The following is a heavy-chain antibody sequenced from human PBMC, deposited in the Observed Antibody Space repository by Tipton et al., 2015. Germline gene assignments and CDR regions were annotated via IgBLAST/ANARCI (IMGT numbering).Heavy chain of an antibody. V-gene: IGHV5-51*01. CDR2: IYPGDSHT. Sequence: QLVQSGAEVKKPGESLKISCKGSGYSFSNYWIGWVRQMPGKGLGWMGIIYPGDSHTRYNPSFQGQVTISADKSISTAYLHWSSLKASDTAMYYCARLRKGDGDYAIDYWGQGTLVTVSS. CDR1: GYSFSNYW. D-gene: IGHD4-17*01. J-gene: IGHJ4*02. CDR3: ARLRKGDGDYAIDY.